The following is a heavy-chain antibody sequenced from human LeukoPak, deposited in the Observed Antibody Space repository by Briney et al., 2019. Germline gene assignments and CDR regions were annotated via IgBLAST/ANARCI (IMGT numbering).Heavy chain of an antibody. V-gene: IGHV1-24*01. CDR2: FDPEHGEM. CDR1: GDTLTELS. CDR3: ATGGPWDLLKY. Sequence: VASVKVSCKVSGDTLTELSTHWVRQAPGKGLEWTGGFDPEHGEMIYAQKLQGRVTMTEDRSTDTAYMELSSLRSEDTAVYYCATGGPWDLLKYWGQGTLVTVSS. J-gene: IGHJ4*02. D-gene: IGHD3-9*01.